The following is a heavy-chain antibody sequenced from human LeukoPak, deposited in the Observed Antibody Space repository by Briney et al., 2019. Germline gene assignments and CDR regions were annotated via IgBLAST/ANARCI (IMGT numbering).Heavy chain of an antibody. CDR2: IYYSGST. J-gene: IGHJ4*02. CDR1: GGPISSGDYY. D-gene: IGHD2-8*02. Sequence: SETLSLTCTVSGGPISSGDYYWSWIRQPPGKGLEWIGYIYYSGSTYYNPSLKSRVTISVDTSKNQFSLKLNSVTAADTAVYYCARTGGTIDYWGQGTLVTVSS. CDR3: ARTGGTIDY. V-gene: IGHV4-30-4*01.